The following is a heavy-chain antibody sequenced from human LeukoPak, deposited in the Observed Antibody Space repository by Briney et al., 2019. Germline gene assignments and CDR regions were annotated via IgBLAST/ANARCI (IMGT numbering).Heavy chain of an antibody. D-gene: IGHD6-13*01. J-gene: IGHJ4*02. CDR3: ATLSDAIAAAGTRNY. V-gene: IGHV3-23*01. CDR1: GFIFSSYA. CDR2: ISGSGGST. Sequence: GGSLRLSCAASGFIFSSYAMSWVRQAPGKGLEWVSVISGSGGSTNYADSVNGRFTISRDNSKNMLHLQMSSLRAEDTAVYYCATLSDAIAAAGTRNYWGQGTLVTVSS.